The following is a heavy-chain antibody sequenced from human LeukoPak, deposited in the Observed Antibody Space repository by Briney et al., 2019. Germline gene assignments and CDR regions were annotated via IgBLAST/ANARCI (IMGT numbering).Heavy chain of an antibody. Sequence: PSETVSLTCTVSGASITSSAYSWGWIRQPPGKGLEWIGSFYYSGSTYYNPSLKSRITISADTSKNQFSLNVSSVTAADTAVYYCAREDYYDSSGWGDVWGKGTTVTVSS. CDR3: AREDYYDSSGWGDV. J-gene: IGHJ6*04. V-gene: IGHV4-39*07. CDR1: GASITSSAYS. CDR2: FYYSGST. D-gene: IGHD3-22*01.